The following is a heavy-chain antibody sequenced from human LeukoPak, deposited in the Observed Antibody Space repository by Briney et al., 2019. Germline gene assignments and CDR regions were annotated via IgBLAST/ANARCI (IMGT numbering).Heavy chain of an antibody. J-gene: IGHJ4*02. CDR3: ARDSPYSSYFDY. D-gene: IGHD4-11*01. Sequence: TGGSLRLSCAASGFTFSSYAMHWVRQAPGKGLEWVAVISYDGSNKYYADSVKGRFTISRDNSENTLYLQMNSLRAEDTAVYYCARDSPYSSYFDYWGQGTLVTVSS. CDR2: ISYDGSNK. CDR1: GFTFSSYA. V-gene: IGHV3-30-3*01.